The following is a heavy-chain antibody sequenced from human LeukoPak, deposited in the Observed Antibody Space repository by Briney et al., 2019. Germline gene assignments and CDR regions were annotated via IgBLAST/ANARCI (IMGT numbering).Heavy chain of an antibody. CDR1: GFTFSAYG. Sequence: GGSLRLSCAASGFTFSAYGMHWVRQAPGKGLEWVAVISYDESKKRYVDSVKGQFTISRDNSKNTMYLQMNSLRAEDTAVYYCARDEAYPGGFLDLWGRGTLVTVSS. J-gene: IGHJ2*01. V-gene: IGHV3-30*03. CDR2: ISYDESKK. D-gene: IGHD2-8*02. CDR3: ARDEAYPGGFLDL.